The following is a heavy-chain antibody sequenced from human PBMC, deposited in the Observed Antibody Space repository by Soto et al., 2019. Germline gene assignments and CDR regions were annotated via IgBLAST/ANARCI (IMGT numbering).Heavy chain of an antibody. CDR1: GYTFTGYY. J-gene: IGHJ5*02. V-gene: IGHV1-2*04. Sequence: ASVKVSCKASGYTFTGYYMHWLLQAPGQGLEWMGWINPNSGGTNYAQKFQGWVTMTRDTSISTAYMELSRLRSDDTAVYYCARSKSRILSPVFDPWGQGTLVTVSS. D-gene: IGHD2-15*01. CDR2: INPNSGGT. CDR3: ARSKSRILSPVFDP.